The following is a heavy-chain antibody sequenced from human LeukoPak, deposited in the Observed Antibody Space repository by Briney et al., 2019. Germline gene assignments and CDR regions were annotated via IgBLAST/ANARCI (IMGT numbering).Heavy chain of an antibody. CDR2: IYYSGST. V-gene: IGHV4-31*03. D-gene: IGHD6-19*01. J-gene: IGHJ4*02. CDR1: GGSISSGGYY. CDR3: ARERSGGSGWPFDY. Sequence: PSETLSLTCTVSGGSISSGGYYWSWIRQHPGKGLEWIGYIYYSGSTYYNPSLKSRVTISVDTSKNQFSLKLSSVTAADTAVYYSARERSGGSGWPFDYWGQGTLVTVSS.